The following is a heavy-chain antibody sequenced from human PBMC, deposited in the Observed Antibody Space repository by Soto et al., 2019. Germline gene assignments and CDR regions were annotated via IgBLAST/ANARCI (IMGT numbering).Heavy chain of an antibody. J-gene: IGHJ6*02. CDR1: GGTFSSYT. D-gene: IGHD4-17*01. Sequence: SVKVSCKASGGTFSSYTISWVRQAPGQGLEWMGRIIPILGIANYAQKFQGRVTITADKSTSTAFMELSSLRSEDTAVYYCARDNRYGDYSAFHLYYDYGMDVWG. V-gene: IGHV1-69*04. CDR2: IIPILGIA. CDR3: ARDNRYGDYSAFHLYYDYGMDV.